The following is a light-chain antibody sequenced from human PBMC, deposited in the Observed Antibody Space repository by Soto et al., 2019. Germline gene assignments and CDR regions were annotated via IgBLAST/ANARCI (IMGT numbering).Light chain of an antibody. J-gene: IGKJ2*01. CDR1: QDISNS. CDR2: AAS. CDR3: QKYDSAPYT. V-gene: IGKV1-27*01. Sequence: IQMTQSPSSLSASVGDRVTMTCRASQDISNSLAWYQQKPGKVPKVLISAASTLQSGVPSRFSGGRSGTDFTLTISSLQPEDVATYYCQKYDSAPYTFGQGTKLEIK.